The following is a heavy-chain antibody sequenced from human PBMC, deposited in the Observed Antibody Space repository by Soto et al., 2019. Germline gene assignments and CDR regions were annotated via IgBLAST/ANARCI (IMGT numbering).Heavy chain of an antibody. CDR2: IYYSGST. V-gene: IGHV4-59*01. Sequence: SETLSLTCTVSGGSISSYYLSWIRQPPGKGLEWIGYIYYSGSTNYNPSLKSRVTISVDTSKNQFSLKLSSVTAADTAVYYCAREVTGDYYYYYMDVWGKGTTVTVSS. CDR1: GGSISSYY. D-gene: IGHD7-27*01. CDR3: AREVTGDYYYYYMDV. J-gene: IGHJ6*03.